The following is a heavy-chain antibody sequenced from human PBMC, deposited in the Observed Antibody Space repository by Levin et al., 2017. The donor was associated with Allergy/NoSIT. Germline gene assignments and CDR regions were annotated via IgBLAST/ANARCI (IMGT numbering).Heavy chain of an antibody. CDR3: VKAADGAKGDWYFDR. Sequence: GGSLRLSCAASGFPFSNYAMSWVRQTPGKGLEWVSAIITGADTSYYADSVKGRFTISRDNSKNTLYLQMNSLRAEDTAVYYCVKAADGAKGDWYFDRWGRGTLVTVSS. V-gene: IGHV3-23*01. CDR2: IITGADTS. J-gene: IGHJ2*01. CDR1: GFPFSNYA. D-gene: IGHD4/OR15-4a*01.